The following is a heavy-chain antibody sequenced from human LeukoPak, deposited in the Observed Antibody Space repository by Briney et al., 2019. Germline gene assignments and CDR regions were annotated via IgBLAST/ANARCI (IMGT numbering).Heavy chain of an antibody. CDR3: ARAPSSSGWYNY. V-gene: IGHV4-34*01. CDR1: GGSFSGDY. D-gene: IGHD6-19*01. Sequence: SETLSLTCAVYGGSFSGDYWGWIREPPGKGLEWIGEINHMVSTNYNPSLKSRVTISVDTSKNQFSLKLSSVTAGDTDVYYCARAPSSSGWYNYWGKGTLVSVFS. J-gene: IGHJ4*02. CDR2: INHMVST.